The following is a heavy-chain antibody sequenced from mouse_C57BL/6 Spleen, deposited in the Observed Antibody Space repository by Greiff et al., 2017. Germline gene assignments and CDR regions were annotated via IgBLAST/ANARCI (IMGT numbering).Heavy chain of an antibody. D-gene: IGHD2-4*01. CDR2: IYPGDGDT. V-gene: IGHV1-80*01. Sequence: VQLQPSGAELVKPGASVKISCKASGYAFSSYWMNWVKQRPGKGLEWIGQIYPGDGDTNYNGKFKGKATLTADKSSSTAYMQLSSLTSEDSAVYFCARWGYDYDPDYWGQGTTLTVSS. CDR3: ARWGYDYDPDY. J-gene: IGHJ2*01. CDR1: GYAFSSYW.